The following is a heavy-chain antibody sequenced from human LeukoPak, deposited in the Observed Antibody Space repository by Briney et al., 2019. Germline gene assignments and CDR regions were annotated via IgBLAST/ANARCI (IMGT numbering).Heavy chain of an antibody. D-gene: IGHD3-10*01. J-gene: IGHJ5*02. CDR2: IYTSGNT. CDR3: ARAKGWFGELIWFDP. Sequence: SQTLSLTCTVSGVSISSGNYYWSWIRQPAGKGLEWIGRIYTSGNTNYNPSLKSRVTISVDTSKNQFSLKLSSVTAADTAVYYCARAKGWFGELIWFDPWGQGTLVTVSS. V-gene: IGHV4-61*02. CDR1: GVSISSGNYY.